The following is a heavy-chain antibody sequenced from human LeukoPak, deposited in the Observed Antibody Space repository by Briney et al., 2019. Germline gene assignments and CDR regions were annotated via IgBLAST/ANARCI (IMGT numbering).Heavy chain of an antibody. D-gene: IGHD2-15*01. J-gene: IGHJ4*02. CDR2: IYYTGST. CDR1: GGSISSYY. V-gene: IGHV4-59*08. Sequence: SETLSLTCTVSGGSISSYYWGCIRQPPGKGLEWIGYIYYTGSTNYNPSLKSRVTISVDTSKNQFSLNLISVTAADTAVYYCARHSYVGGPYDYWGQGTLVTVSS. CDR3: ARHSYVGGPYDY.